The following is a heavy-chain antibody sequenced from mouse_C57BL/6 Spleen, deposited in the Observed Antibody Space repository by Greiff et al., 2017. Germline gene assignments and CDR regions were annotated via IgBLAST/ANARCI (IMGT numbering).Heavy chain of an antibody. J-gene: IGHJ4*01. V-gene: IGHV1-61*01. CDR3: ARRQLRLYAMDY. CDR2: IYPSDSET. Sequence: VKLQQPGAELVRPGSSVKLSCKASGYTFTSYWMDWVKQRPGQGLEWIGNIYPSDSETHYNQKFKDKATLTVDKSSSTAYMQLSSLTSEDSAVYYCARRQLRLYAMDYWGQGTSVTVSS. D-gene: IGHD3-2*02. CDR1: GYTFTSYW.